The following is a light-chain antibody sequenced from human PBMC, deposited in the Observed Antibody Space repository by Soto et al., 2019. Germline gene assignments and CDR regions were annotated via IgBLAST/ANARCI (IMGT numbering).Light chain of an antibody. J-gene: IGKJ5*01. CDR2: GAS. Sequence: EIVLTQSPGTRSWSPLERATLSVRASQSVSSSYVAWYQQKPGQAPRLLIYGASNRATGIPERFSGSGSGTDFTLTIGRLETQDSAMYYCQQYVISVTFGQGTRLEIK. CDR3: QQYVISVT. CDR1: QSVSSSY. V-gene: IGKV3-20*01.